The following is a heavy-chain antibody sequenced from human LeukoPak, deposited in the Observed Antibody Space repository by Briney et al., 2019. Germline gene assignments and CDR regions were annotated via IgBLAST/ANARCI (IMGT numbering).Heavy chain of an antibody. CDR2: ISSRSAYI. V-gene: IGHV3-21*01. CDR1: GFTFSDHS. Sequence: NPGGSLRLSCAASGFTFSDHSMNWVRQAPGKGLEWVSSISSRSAYISYADSVKGRFTISRDNAKNSLYLEMNSLRAEDTAVYFCVRDRSGSYPYYFDFWGQGTLVTVSS. J-gene: IGHJ4*02. CDR3: VRDRSGSYPYYFDF. D-gene: IGHD1-26*01.